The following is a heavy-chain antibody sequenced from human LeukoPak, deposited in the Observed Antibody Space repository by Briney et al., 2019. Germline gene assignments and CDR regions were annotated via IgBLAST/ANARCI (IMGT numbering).Heavy chain of an antibody. CDR3: AKYYYDSSGYYGRTAYLDY. CDR2: IKQDGSEK. Sequence: GGSLRLSCVASGFTFSNYSMSWVRQAPGKGLEWVANIKQDGSEKYYVDSVKGRFTISRDNAKNSLYLQMNSLRAEDTAVYYCAKYYYDSSGYYGRTAYLDYWGQGTLVTVSS. J-gene: IGHJ4*02. D-gene: IGHD3-22*01. V-gene: IGHV3-7*01. CDR1: GFTFSNYS.